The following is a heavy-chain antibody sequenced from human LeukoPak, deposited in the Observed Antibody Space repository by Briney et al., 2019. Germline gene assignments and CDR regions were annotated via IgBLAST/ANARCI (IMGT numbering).Heavy chain of an antibody. CDR3: ARDAQQVAARWFDP. J-gene: IGHJ5*02. CDR2: IYHSGST. CDR1: GGSISSGGYY. V-gene: IGHV4-30-2*01. Sequence: PSETLSLTCTVSGGSISSGGYYWSWIRQPPGKGLEWIGYIYHSGSTYYNPSLKSRVTISVDRSKNQFSLKLSSVTAADTAVYYCARDAQQVAARWFDPWGQGTLVTVSS. D-gene: IGHD6-13*01.